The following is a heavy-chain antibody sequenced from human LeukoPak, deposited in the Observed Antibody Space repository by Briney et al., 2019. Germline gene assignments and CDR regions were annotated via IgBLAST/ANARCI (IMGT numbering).Heavy chain of an antibody. Sequence: PSETLSLTCTVSGGSISSSSYYWGWIRRPPGKGLEWIGSIYYSGSTYYNPSLKSRVTISVDTSKNQFSLKLSSVTAADTAVYYCARHLEAVVVVAAWGQGTMVTVSS. CDR2: IYYSGST. D-gene: IGHD2-15*01. V-gene: IGHV4-39*01. CDR1: GGSISSSSYY. CDR3: ARHLEAVVVVAA. J-gene: IGHJ3*01.